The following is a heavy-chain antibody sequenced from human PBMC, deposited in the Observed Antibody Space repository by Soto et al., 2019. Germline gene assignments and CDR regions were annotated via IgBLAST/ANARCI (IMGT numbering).Heavy chain of an antibody. J-gene: IGHJ5*02. V-gene: IGHV1-18*01. CDR2: ISLYSDGT. CDR1: GYTFSNYG. D-gene: IGHD2-2*01. Sequence: GASVKVSCKTSGYTFSNYGITWVRQAPGQPLEWLGWISLYSDGTNYSQKFQGRVCMTTDTSATTAYMELRSLRSDDTAVYYCARVVPAGEAYFGPWGRGTLVTVSS. CDR3: ARVVPAGEAYFGP.